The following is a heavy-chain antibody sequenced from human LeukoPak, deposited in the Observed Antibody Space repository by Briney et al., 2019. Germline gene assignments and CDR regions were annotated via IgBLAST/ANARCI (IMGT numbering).Heavy chain of an antibody. Sequence: GGSLRLSCEVSGFTFSNYWMSWVRQAPGMGLEWVANIKEDGNEKYYVDSVKGRFTISRDNAKNSVYLQMNSLRVEDTAVYYCAGGQSVGYWGQGTLVTVSS. V-gene: IGHV3-7*01. CDR1: GFTFSNYW. J-gene: IGHJ4*02. D-gene: IGHD4-23*01. CDR3: AGGQSVGY. CDR2: IKEDGNEK.